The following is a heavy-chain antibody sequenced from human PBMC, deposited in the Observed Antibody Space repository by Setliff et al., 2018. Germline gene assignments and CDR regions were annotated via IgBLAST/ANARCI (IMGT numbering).Heavy chain of an antibody. Sequence: SETLSLTCTVSGYSISSGYYWGWIRQPPGKGLEWIGTIYHSGTTDYSPSLKSRVTISVDKSKNQFSLKLSSVTAADTAVYYCARVLDYPDLKDAFDIWGQGTMVTVSS. J-gene: IGHJ3*02. CDR2: IYHSGTT. CDR1: GYSISSGYY. V-gene: IGHV4-38-2*02. D-gene: IGHD4-17*01. CDR3: ARVLDYPDLKDAFDI.